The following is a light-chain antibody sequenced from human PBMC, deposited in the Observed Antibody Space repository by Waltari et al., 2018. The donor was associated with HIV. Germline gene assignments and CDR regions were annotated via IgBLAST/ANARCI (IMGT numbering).Light chain of an antibody. J-gene: IGKJ3*01. CDR2: ATS. CDR3: QQSYSVPFT. CDR1: QSIATY. Sequence: DIQMTQSPPSLSASVGDRVTIACRASQSIATYLNWYHQKPGKAPKLVIYATSALQSGVPSRFSGSGSGTDFTRTIGSLQPEDFGTYYCQQSYSVPFTFGPGTKLDIK. V-gene: IGKV1-39*01.